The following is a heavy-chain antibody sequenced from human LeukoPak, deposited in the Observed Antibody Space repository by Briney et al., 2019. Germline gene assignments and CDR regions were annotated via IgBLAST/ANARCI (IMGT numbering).Heavy chain of an antibody. V-gene: IGHV1-69*11. D-gene: IGHD2-21*01. CDR1: GGVFTTYA. Sequence: SVKVSCKASGGVFTTYAISWVRQAPGQGLEWMGSIIPFLGTTNYAQKFQGRVTVTADEPTRTAYMELTYVRSDDTAVYYCTIIPNVILFTHYFEYWGQGTLVTVSS. CDR3: TIIPNVILFTHYFEY. CDR2: IIPFLGTT. J-gene: IGHJ4*02.